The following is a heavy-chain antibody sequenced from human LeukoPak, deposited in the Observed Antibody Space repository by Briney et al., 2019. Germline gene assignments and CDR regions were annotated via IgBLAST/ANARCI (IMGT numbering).Heavy chain of an antibody. CDR2: IYISGST. CDR1: VGSISSYY. CDR3: ARGESPDYYMDV. V-gene: IGHV4-4*07. D-gene: IGHD3-10*01. Sequence: PSETLPLTCSVSVGSISSYYWSWIRQPAGKGLEWIGRIYISGSTNYNPSLKSRVTMPVDTSKNQFSLKLNSVTAADTAVYYCARGESPDYYMDVWGKGTTVTVSS. J-gene: IGHJ6*03.